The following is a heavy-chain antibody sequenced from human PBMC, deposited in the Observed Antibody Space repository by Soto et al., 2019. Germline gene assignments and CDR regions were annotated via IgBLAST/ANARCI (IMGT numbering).Heavy chain of an antibody. CDR3: SREGSSSSPGGYYYYYYGMDV. CDR1: GDSVSSNSAA. D-gene: IGHD6-13*01. V-gene: IGHV6-1*01. Sequence: PSQTLSLTCAISGDSVSSNSAAWNWIRQSPSRGLEWLGRTYYRSKWYNDYVVSVKSRITINPDTSKNQFSLQLNSVTPDDTAVYYCSREGSSSSPGGYYYYYYGMDVWGQGTTVTVSS. J-gene: IGHJ6*02. CDR2: TYYRSKWYN.